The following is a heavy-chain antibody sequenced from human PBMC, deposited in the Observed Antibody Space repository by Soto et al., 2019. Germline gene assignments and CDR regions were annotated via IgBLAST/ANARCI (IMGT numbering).Heavy chain of an antibody. CDR1: GGTFSSYA. CDR2: IIPIFGTA. Sequence: QVQLVQSGAEVKKPGSSVKVSCKASGGTFSSYAISWVRQAPGQGLEWMGGIIPIFGTANYAQKFQGRVTITADKSTSTAYMELSSLRSEDTAVYYCARGGQQLVPAYWYFDLWGRGTLVTVSS. D-gene: IGHD6-13*01. J-gene: IGHJ2*01. V-gene: IGHV1-69*06. CDR3: ARGGQQLVPAYWYFDL.